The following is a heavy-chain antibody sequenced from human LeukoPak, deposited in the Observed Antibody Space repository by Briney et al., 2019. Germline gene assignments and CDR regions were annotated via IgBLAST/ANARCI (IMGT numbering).Heavy chain of an antibody. J-gene: IGHJ5*02. Sequence: QPGGSLRLSCAASGFTFSSYAMSWVRQAPGKGLDWVSAISGSGDSTYYADSVKGRFTISRDNAKNSLYLQMNSLRAEDTAVYYCAGQSRLGYCSGGSCYSQPFDPWGQGTLVTVSS. CDR3: AGQSRLGYCSGGSCYSQPFDP. CDR1: GFTFSSYA. V-gene: IGHV3-23*01. D-gene: IGHD2-15*01. CDR2: ISGSGDST.